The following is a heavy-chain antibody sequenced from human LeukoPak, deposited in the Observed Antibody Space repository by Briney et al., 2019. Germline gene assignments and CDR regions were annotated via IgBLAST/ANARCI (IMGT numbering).Heavy chain of an antibody. D-gene: IGHD3-22*01. CDR2: ISSSSSYI. CDR1: GCTFSSYS. V-gene: IGHV3-21*01. CDR3: ARGNDSSGFYYFDY. Sequence: PGGSLRLSCAASGCTFSSYSMNWVRQAPGKGLEWVSSISSSSSYIYYADSVKGRFTISRDNAKNSLYLQMNSLRAEDTAVYYCARGNDSSGFYYFDYWGQGTLVTVSS. J-gene: IGHJ4*02.